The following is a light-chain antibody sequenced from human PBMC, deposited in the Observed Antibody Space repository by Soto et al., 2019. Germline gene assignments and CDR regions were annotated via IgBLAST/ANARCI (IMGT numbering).Light chain of an antibody. J-gene: IGLJ1*01. CDR1: RSDVGAYNY. V-gene: IGLV2-14*01. Sequence: QSALAQPASVSGSPGQTIAISCTGTRSDVGAYNYVSWYQQHPGKAPKLMISEVTNRPSGVSDRFSGSKSGNTASLTISGLQAEDEADYYCSSFTSRFTFVFG. CDR2: EVT. CDR3: SSFTSRFTFV.